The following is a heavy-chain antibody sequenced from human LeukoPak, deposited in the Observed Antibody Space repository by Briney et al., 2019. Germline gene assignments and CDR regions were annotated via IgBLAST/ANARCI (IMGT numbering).Heavy chain of an antibody. Sequence: GGSLRLSCVASGFTFSSYSMNWVRQAPGEGLEWVSSISSSSSYIYYADSVKGRFTISRDNAKNSLYLQMNSLRAEDTAVYYCARDRYYYDSSGYYYTWGQGTLVTVSS. CDR1: GFTFSSYS. CDR3: ARDRYYYDSSGYYYT. CDR2: ISSSSSYI. D-gene: IGHD3-22*01. V-gene: IGHV3-21*01. J-gene: IGHJ5*02.